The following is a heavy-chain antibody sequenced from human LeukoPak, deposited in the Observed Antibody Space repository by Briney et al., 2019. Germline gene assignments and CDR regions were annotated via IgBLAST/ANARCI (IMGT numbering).Heavy chain of an antibody. CDR3: ARNHYYGSGSDFDY. J-gene: IGHJ4*02. Sequence: ASVKVSCKASGYTFTGYYMHWVRQAPGQGLEWMVWINPNSGGTNYAQKFQGRVTMTRDTSISTAYMELSRLRSDDTAVYYCARNHYYGSGSDFDYWGQGTLVTVSS. V-gene: IGHV1-2*02. D-gene: IGHD3-10*01. CDR1: GYTFTGYY. CDR2: INPNSGGT.